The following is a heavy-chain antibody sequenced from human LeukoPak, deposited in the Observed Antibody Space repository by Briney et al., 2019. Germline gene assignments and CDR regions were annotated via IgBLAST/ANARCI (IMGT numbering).Heavy chain of an antibody. V-gene: IGHV3-7*01. CDR2: IKQDGSEK. CDR3: ARNQRRLDY. CDR1: GFTFRTYW. J-gene: IGHJ4*02. Sequence: GGSLRLSCAASGFTFRTYWMSWVRQAPGKGLEWVAKIKQDGSEKYYVDSVKGRFTISRDNAKNSLYLQVNSLRAEDTAVYYCARNQRRLDYWGQGTLVTVSS. D-gene: IGHD1-14*01.